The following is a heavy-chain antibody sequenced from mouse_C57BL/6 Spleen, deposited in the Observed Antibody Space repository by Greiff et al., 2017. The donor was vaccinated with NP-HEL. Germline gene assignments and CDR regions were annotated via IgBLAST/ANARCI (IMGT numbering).Heavy chain of an antibody. J-gene: IGHJ4*01. D-gene: IGHD2-1*01. CDR1: GYTFTDYY. CDR2: IYPGSGNT. Sequence: QVQLQQSGAELVRPGASVKLSCKASGYTFTDYYINWVKQRPGQGLEWIARIYPGSGNTYYNEKFKGKATLTAEKSSSTAYMQLSSLTSEDSAVYFCAPSIYGNYYAMDYWGQGTSVTVSS. CDR3: APSIYGNYYAMDY. V-gene: IGHV1-76*01.